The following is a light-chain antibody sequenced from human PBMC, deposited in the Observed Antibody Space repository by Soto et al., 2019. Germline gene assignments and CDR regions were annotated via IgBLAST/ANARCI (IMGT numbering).Light chain of an antibody. CDR1: QSVSSY. V-gene: IGKV3-11*01. CDR3: QQYNYSPWS. CDR2: DAS. Sequence: STAQASLSLSTRERAXLSCRASQSVSSYLAWYQQKPGHAPRLLIYDASTRAPGIPARFSGSGTGTDFTLTISRLEPEDFALYYCQQYNYSPWSLGQRTK. J-gene: IGKJ1*01.